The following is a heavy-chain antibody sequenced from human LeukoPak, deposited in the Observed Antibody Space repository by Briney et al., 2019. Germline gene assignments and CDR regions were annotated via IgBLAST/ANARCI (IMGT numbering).Heavy chain of an antibody. CDR2: IYPGDSDT. CDR1: GYSFTSYW. CDR3: ARRSTGIAAAGMVNNWFDP. D-gene: IGHD6-13*01. J-gene: IGHJ5*02. Sequence: GESLKISCKGSGYSFTSYWIGWVRQMPGKGLEWMGIIYPGDSDTRYSPSFQGQVTISADKSISTAYLQWSSLKASDTAMYYCARRSTGIAAAGMVNNWFDPWGQGTLVTVSS. V-gene: IGHV5-51*01.